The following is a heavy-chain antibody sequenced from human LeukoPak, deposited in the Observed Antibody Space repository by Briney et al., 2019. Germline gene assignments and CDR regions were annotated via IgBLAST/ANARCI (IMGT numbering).Heavy chain of an antibody. Sequence: SETLSLTRAVSGGSISSGGYSWSWIRQPPGKGLEWIGYIYHSGSTYYNLSLKGRVTISVDRSKNQFSLKLSSVTAADTAVYYCARDDYGAFDIWGQGTMVTVSS. CDR1: GGSISSGGYS. D-gene: IGHD4-17*01. V-gene: IGHV4-30-2*01. J-gene: IGHJ3*02. CDR2: IYHSGST. CDR3: ARDDYGAFDI.